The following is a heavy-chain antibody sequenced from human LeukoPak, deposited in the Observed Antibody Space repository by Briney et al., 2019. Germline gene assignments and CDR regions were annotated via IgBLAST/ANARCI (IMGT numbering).Heavy chain of an antibody. D-gene: IGHD3-22*01. V-gene: IGHV4-34*01. Sequence: SETLSLTCAVYGGSFSVYYWSGIRHPPGKGLEWIGSIYYSGSTYYNPSLKSRITISVDTSKNQFSLKLISVTAADTAVYYCARYYYYDTSGYYPRSFFDYWGQGTLVTVSS. CDR3: ARYYYYDTSGYYPRSFFDY. CDR1: GGSFSVYY. J-gene: IGHJ4*02. CDR2: IYYSGST.